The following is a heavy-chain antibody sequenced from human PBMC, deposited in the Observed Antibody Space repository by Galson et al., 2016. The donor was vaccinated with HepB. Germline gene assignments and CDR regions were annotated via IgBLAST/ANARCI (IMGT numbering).Heavy chain of an antibody. Sequence: TLSLTCGVSGGSISSGGYFWSWIRQHPGKGLEWITSIYSIAYTYYNPSLKSRIDISIDTSKNRFSLRLTSVTAADTAVYSCVRHCGGGDCYRAFDVWGQGTMVTVSS. CDR1: GGSISSGGYF. V-gene: IGHV4-31*11. CDR2: IYSIAYT. D-gene: IGHD2-21*02. CDR3: VRHCGGGDCYRAFDV. J-gene: IGHJ3*01.